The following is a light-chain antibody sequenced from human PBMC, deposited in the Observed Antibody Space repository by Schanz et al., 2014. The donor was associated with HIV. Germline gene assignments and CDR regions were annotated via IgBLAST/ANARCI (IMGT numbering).Light chain of an antibody. V-gene: IGLV2-8*01. Sequence: QSALTQPPSASGSPGQSVTISCTGTSSDVGGYNYVSWYQQHPGKAPKLMIYEVSKRPSGVPDRFSGSKSGNTASLTVSGLQDEDEADYYCTSYGGSNNLLFGGGTKLTVL. CDR1: SSDVGGYNY. CDR2: EVS. J-gene: IGLJ2*01. CDR3: TSYGGSNNLL.